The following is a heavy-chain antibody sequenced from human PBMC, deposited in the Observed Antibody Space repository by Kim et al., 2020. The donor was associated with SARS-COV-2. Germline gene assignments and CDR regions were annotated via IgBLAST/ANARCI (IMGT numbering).Heavy chain of an antibody. CDR2: VNNNNNP. V-gene: IGHV3-23*05. D-gene: IGHD6-19*01. CDR1: GFTFSRRA. Sequence: GGSLRLSCAASGFTFSRRAMSWVRQVPGKGLEWIASVNNNNNPYYADSVKGRFTVSRDITKDTLYLQMNSLRADDTALYYGAKDHPSSGWPTFDSWGQGTLGAGAS. J-gene: IGHJ4*02. CDR3: AKDHPSSGWPTFDS.